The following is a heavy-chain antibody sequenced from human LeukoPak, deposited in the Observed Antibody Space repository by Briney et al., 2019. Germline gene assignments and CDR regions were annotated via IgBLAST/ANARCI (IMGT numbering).Heavy chain of an antibody. CDR3: AKDRYCSGGSCYGLDY. J-gene: IGHJ4*02. CDR1: GFTFTSYV. D-gene: IGHD2-15*01. V-gene: IGHV3-23*01. CDR2: ISGSGAYT. Sequence: GGSLRLSCAASGFTFTSYVMTWVRQAPGKGLEWVSTISGSGAYTDYADSVKGRFTVSRDNSKNLLYLQMNSLRAEDTAVYYCAKDRYCSGGSCYGLDYWGQGTLVTVSS.